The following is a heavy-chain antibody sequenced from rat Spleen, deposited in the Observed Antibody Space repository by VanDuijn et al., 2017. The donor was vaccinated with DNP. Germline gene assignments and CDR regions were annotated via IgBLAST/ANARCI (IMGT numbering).Heavy chain of an antibody. J-gene: IGHJ2*01. Sequence: EVQLQESGPGLVKPSQSLSLTCSVTGYSITSNYWGWIRKFPGKKMEYLGYISYSGGTNYNPSLKSRISITRDTSKNQFFLHLNSLSTEDTATYYCARWVRYFDSWGQGVMVTVSS. CDR2: ISYSGGT. D-gene: IGHD4-5*01. CDR1: GYSITSNY. V-gene: IGHV3-1*01. CDR3: ARWVRYFDS.